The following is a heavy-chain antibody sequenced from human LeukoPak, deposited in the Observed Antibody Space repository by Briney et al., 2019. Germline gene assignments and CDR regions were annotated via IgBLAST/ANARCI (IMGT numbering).Heavy chain of an antibody. V-gene: IGHV3-48*01. CDR2: ISSSSSTI. CDR1: GFTFSSYS. Sequence: GGSLRLSCAASGFTFSSYSMNWVRQAPGKGLEWVSYISSSSSTIYYADSVKGRFTISRDNAKNSLYLQMNSLRAEDTAVYYCARGPRGHWNYGAGFFDYWGQGTLVTVSS. CDR3: ARGPRGHWNYGAGFFDY. J-gene: IGHJ4*02. D-gene: IGHD1-7*01.